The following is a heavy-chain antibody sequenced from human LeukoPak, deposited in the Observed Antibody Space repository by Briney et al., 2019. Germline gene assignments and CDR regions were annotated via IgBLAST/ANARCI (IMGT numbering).Heavy chain of an antibody. J-gene: IGHJ4*02. D-gene: IGHD6-13*01. CDR3: ARDDGSSSSWSGLGYYFDY. Sequence: GGSLRLSCAASGFTFSSYSMNWVRQAPGKGLEWVYSISSSSSYIYYADSVKGRFTISRDNAKNSLYLQMNSLRAEDTAVYYCARDDGSSSSWSGLGYYFDYWGQGTLVTVSS. CDR2: ISSSSSYI. V-gene: IGHV3-21*01. CDR1: GFTFSSYS.